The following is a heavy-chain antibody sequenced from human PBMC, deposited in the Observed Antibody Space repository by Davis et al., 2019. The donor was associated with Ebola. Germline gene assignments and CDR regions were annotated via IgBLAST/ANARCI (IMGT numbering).Heavy chain of an antibody. Sequence: GGSLRLSCAASGFTFSSYAMHWVRQAPGKGLEWVAVISYDGSNKYYADSVKGRFTISRDNSKNTLYLQMNSLRAEDTAVYYCARLPWIQLWGGAFDIWGQGTMVTVSS. V-gene: IGHV3-30*04. CDR2: ISYDGSNK. J-gene: IGHJ3*02. D-gene: IGHD5-18*01. CDR3: ARLPWIQLWGGAFDI. CDR1: GFTFSSYA.